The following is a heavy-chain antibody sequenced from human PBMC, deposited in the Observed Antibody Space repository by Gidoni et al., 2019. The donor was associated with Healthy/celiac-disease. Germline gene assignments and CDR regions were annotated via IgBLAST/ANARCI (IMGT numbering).Heavy chain of an antibody. J-gene: IGHJ4*02. CDR2: ISGSGGST. D-gene: IGHD5-12*01. CDR3: AKDSRWLQLRPSSYFDY. Sequence: EVQLLESGGGLVQPGGSLRLSCAASGFTFSSYAMSWVRQAPGKGLEWVSAISGSGGSTYYADSVKGRFTISRDNSKNTLYLQMNSLRAEDTAVYYCAKDSRWLQLRPSSYFDYWGQGTLVTVSS. V-gene: IGHV3-23*01. CDR1: GFTFSSYA.